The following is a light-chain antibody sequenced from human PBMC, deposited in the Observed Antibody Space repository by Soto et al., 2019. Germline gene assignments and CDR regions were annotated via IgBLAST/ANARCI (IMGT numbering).Light chain of an antibody. Sequence: EIVMTQSPATLSVSPGERATLSCRASQSVNTRLAWYQQKPGQAPRLVIYDASTRATGIPARFSGSGSGTEFPLTISSLQSEDVAVYHCQQYNNWPPEYTFGQGTKLEIK. CDR2: DAS. J-gene: IGKJ2*01. CDR3: QQYNNWPPEYT. CDR1: QSVNTR. V-gene: IGKV3D-15*01.